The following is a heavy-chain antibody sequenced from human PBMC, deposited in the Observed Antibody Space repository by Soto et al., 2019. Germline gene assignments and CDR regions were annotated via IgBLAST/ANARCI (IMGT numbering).Heavy chain of an antibody. V-gene: IGHV3-30-3*01. CDR2: ISYDGSNK. J-gene: IGHJ5*01. Sequence: GGSLRLSCAASGFTFSSYAMHWVRQAPGKGLEWVAVISYDGSNKYYADSVKGRFTISRDNSKNTLYLQMNSLRAEDTAVYYCARGLGIRQWVVQRPNWFDYCGPGTLLTVS. D-gene: IGHD6-19*01. CDR1: GFTFSSYA. CDR3: ARGLGIRQWVVQRPNWFDY.